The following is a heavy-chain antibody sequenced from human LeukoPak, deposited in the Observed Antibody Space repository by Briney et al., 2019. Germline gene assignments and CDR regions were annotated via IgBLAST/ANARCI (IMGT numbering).Heavy chain of an antibody. CDR1: GGSISGFTYY. J-gene: IGHJ5*02. CDR3: ARHDRRIFWFDP. D-gene: IGHD3-9*01. Sequence: SETLSLTCTVSGGSISGFTYYWGWIRQPPGKGLEWIGNVHYRGATSYNPALRSRLTISRDTSLNQFSLTLSSVTAADSAVYYCARHDRRIFWFDPWGQGTLVTVSS. V-gene: IGHV4-39*01. CDR2: VHYRGAT.